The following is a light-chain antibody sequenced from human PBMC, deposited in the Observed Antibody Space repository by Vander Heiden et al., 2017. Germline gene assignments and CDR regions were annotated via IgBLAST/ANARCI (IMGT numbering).Light chain of an antibody. CDR1: SSDVGGYNY. V-gene: IGLV2-14*01. CDR3: SSYTSSSTVV. J-gene: IGLJ2*01. Sequence: SPLTQPASVSGSPGQSITISCTGTSSDVGGYNYVSWYQQHPGKAPKLMIYEVSNRPSGVSNRFSGSKSGNTASLTISGLQAEDEADYYCSSYTSSSTVVFGGGTKLTVL. CDR2: EVS.